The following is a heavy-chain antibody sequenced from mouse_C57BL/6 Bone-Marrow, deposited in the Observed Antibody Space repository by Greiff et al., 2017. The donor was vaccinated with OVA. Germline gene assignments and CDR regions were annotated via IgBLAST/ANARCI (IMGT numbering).Heavy chain of an antibody. J-gene: IGHJ4*01. CDR1: GFTFSDYY. D-gene: IGHD2-3*01. CDR2: INYDGSST. V-gene: IGHV5-16*01. CDR3: ARDYDGYNYAMDY. Sequence: DVMLVESEGGLVQPGSSMKLSCTASGFTFSDYYMAWVRQVPEKGLEWVANINYDGSSTYYLDSLKSRFIISRENAKNILYLQMSSLKSEDTATYYCARDYDGYNYAMDYWGQGTSVTVSS.